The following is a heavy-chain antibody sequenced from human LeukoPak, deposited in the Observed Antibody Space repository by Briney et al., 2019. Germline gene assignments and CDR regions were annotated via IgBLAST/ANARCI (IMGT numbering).Heavy chain of an antibody. J-gene: IGHJ4*02. CDR1: GFTFSSYW. D-gene: IGHD1-20*01. CDR3: ARDFNWNLDY. CDR2: VKQDGSEK. Sequence: QPGGSLRLSCAASGFTFSSYWMSWVRQAPGKGLEWVASVKQDGSEKYSVDSVRGRFTISRDNAKNSLYLQMNSLRAADTAVYYCARDFNWNLDYWGQGTLVTVSS. V-gene: IGHV3-7*01.